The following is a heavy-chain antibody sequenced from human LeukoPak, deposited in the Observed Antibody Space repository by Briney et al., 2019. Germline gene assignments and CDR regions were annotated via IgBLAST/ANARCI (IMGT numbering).Heavy chain of an antibody. J-gene: IGHJ4*02. D-gene: IGHD6-13*01. Sequence: GGSLRLSCAASGLTFSDYYMTWVRQAPGKGLEWVSVISGSGASTNYADSVKGRFIISRDNSKNTLYLQMNSLRAEDTAVYYCAKNHYSSSRDYFDYWGQGTLVTVSS. CDR2: ISGSGAST. CDR1: GLTFSDYY. V-gene: IGHV3-23*01. CDR3: AKNHYSSSRDYFDY.